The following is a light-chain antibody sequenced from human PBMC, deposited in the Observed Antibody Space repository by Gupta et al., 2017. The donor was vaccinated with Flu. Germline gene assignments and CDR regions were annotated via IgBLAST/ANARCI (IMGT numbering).Light chain of an antibody. CDR1: ESVSSSY. CDR3: HQYGQSPPNT. J-gene: IGKJ5*01. CDR2: GAS. V-gene: IGKV3-20*01. Sequence: EIVLTQSPDTLSLSPGERATLFCRARESVSSSYLAWYQQKTGQAPRLLIFGASSREAGNPDRFSGRGYGIHFTLTSSRREREDFAVYYCHQYGQSPPNTFGQGTRLDIK.